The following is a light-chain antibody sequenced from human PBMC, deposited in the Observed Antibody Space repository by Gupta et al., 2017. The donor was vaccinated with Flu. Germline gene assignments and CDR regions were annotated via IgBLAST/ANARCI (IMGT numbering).Light chain of an antibody. CDR3: AAWDDSLSASV. V-gene: IGLV10-54*04. CDR2: MTN. Sequence: QAGLTQPPSVSKDLGQTATVTCIGNIDNVGAHGAAWLQQYRGRPPKLVMYMTNNRPSGISERFSASRSGNTASLTIAGLQPEDEADYYCAAWDDSLSASVFGGGTRLTVL. J-gene: IGLJ3*02. CDR1: IDNVGAHG.